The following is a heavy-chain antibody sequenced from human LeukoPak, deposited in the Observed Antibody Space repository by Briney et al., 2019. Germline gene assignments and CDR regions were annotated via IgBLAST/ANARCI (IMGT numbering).Heavy chain of an antibody. CDR2: IHPNSGGT. CDR1: AYTFTGYY. D-gene: IGHD2-2*01. CDR3: AREEGRCSSTSCSAPFNY. J-gene: IGHJ4*02. V-gene: IGHV1-2*02. Sequence: ASVKVSCKASAYTFTGYYMHWLRQAPGQGLEWMGWIHPNSGGTNYAQKFQGRVTMTRDTSISTVYMELSRLRSNDTAVYYCAREEGRCSSTSCSAPFNYWGQGTLVTVSS.